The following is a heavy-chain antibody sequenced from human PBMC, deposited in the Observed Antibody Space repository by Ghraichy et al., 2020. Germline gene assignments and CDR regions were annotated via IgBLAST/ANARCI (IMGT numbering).Heavy chain of an antibody. V-gene: IGHV4-39*01. CDR3: AAPHYYDSSGYSYKAVFDI. CDR1: GGPITSNSYF. D-gene: IGHD3-22*01. Sequence: ESLNISCSVSGGPITSNSYFWGWIRQPPGKGLEWIGSLYYSGSTYCNPSLKSRVTIIVDKSKNQFSLKLSSVTAADTAVYYCAAPHYYDSSGYSYKAVFDIWGQGTMVTVSS. J-gene: IGHJ3*02. CDR2: LYYSGST.